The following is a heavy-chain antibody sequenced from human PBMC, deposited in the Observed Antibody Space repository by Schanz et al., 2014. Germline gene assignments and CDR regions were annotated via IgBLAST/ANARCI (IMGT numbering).Heavy chain of an antibody. CDR1: GGSFSGYY. J-gene: IGHJ4*02. CDR2: INQSGDT. V-gene: IGHV4-34*01. Sequence: QVQLQQWGAGLLKPSETLSLTCAVSGGSFSGYYWSWIRQPPDTGLEWIGEINQSGDTNYNPSLKSRVTIPVDPPNNQFSLKLRSVTAADTAVYYCARLYCSTPGCYVSPNGFAKDYWGQGTLVTVSS. CDR3: ARLYCSTPGCYVSPNGFAKDY. D-gene: IGHD2-2*01.